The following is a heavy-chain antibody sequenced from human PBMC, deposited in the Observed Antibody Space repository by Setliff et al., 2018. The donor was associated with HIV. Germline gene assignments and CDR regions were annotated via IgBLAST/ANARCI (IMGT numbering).Heavy chain of an antibody. CDR2: IIPNFGAA. V-gene: IGHV1-69*06. Sequence: SVKVSCKASAGTVSSYGISWVRQAPGQGLEWMGRIIPNFGAANYAQRFQGRVTITADKSTSTDYMELTSLRSEDTAMYYCAGDVGRRWDYYFDIWGRGTLVTVSS. D-gene: IGHD1-26*01. J-gene: IGHJ2*01. CDR3: AGDVGRRWDYYFDI. CDR1: AGTVSSYG.